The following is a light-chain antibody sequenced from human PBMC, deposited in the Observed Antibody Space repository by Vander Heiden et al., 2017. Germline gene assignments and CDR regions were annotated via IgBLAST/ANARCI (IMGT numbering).Light chain of an antibody. CDR2: GAS. V-gene: IGKV3-20*01. J-gene: IGKJ2*01. CDR1: QSVSSSY. Sequence: EIVLTQSPGTLSLSPGERATLSCRASQSVSSSYLAWYQQKPGQAPRLLIYGASSRATGIPDRFSGSGSGTDFTLTISRLEPEDFAVYYCQQYGSSPGYTFGQGTMLEIK. CDR3: QQYGSSPGYT.